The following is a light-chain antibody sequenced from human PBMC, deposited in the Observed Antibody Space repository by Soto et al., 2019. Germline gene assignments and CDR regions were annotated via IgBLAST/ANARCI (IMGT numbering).Light chain of an antibody. J-gene: IGLJ7*01. CDR3: LLSYNAARV. V-gene: IGLV7-46*01. CDR2: DTS. Sequence: QTVVTQEPSLTVSPGGTVTLTCGSSTGAVTSNHHPYWFQQKAGQAPRTLIYDTSNKHSWTPARFSGSLHGDKAALTLSGAQPEDEAQYYCLLSYNAARVFGGGTQLTVL. CDR1: TGAVTSNHH.